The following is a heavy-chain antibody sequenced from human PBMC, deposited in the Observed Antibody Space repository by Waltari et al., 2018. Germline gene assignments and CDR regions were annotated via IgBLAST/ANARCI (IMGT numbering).Heavy chain of an antibody. CDR1: GFTFRRHW. V-gene: IGHV3-7*01. CDR2: IKEDGSDK. Sequence: EAQLVESGGKLVQPGGSLRLSCVASGFTFRRHWMSWVRQAPGRGRGWVATIKEDGSDKHYVDSVRGRVTISRDNANDSLYLQMNSLRAEDTAVYYCATWRWGQSEFDYWGQGTLVTVSS. CDR3: ATWRWGQSEFDY. D-gene: IGHD7-27*01. J-gene: IGHJ4*02.